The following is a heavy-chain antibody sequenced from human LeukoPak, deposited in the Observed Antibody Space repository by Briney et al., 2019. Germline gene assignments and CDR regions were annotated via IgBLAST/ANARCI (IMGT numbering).Heavy chain of an antibody. Sequence: GGSLRLSCAASGFTFSSYSMNWVRQAPGKGLEWVSSISSSSSYIYYADSVKGRFTISRDNAKNSLYLQMNSLRAEDTAVYYCARDADIVVNPYYGMDVWGQGTTVTVSS. CDR1: GFTFSSYS. J-gene: IGHJ6*02. V-gene: IGHV3-21*01. D-gene: IGHD2-2*01. CDR3: ARDADIVVNPYYGMDV. CDR2: ISSSSSYI.